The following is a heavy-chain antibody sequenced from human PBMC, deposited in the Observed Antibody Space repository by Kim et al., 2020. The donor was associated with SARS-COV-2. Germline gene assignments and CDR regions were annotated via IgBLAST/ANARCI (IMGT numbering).Heavy chain of an antibody. CDR2: IRSSSSYI. CDR1: GFTFSSYS. V-gene: IGHV3-21*01. J-gene: IGHJ5*02. Sequence: GGSLRLSCAASGFTFSSYSMTWVRQAPGKGLEWVSSIRSSSSYIYYANSVKGRFTISRDDAKNSLYLQMHSLRAEDTAIYYCARDRESTVTTYYFDPLG. CDR3: ARDRESTVTTYYFDP. D-gene: IGHD4-17*01.